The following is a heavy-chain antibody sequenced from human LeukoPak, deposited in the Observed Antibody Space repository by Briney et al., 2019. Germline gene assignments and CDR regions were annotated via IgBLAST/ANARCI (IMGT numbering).Heavy chain of an antibody. CDR3: TRDQH. J-gene: IGHJ1*01. V-gene: IGHV3-7*01. CDR2: INYDGSEK. CDR1: GFIFGTTS. Sequence: GGSLRLSCAGSGFIFGTTSMSWVRQTPGKGLEWVASINYDGSEKYYVGSVEGRFTISRDSAKKTLFLQMNSLRAEDTAIYYCTRDQHWGQGTLVTVSS.